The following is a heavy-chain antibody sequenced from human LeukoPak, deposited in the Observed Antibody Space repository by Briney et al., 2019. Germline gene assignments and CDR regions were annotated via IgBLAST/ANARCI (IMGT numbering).Heavy chain of an antibody. CDR2: FDPEDGET. Sequence: SMKVSCKVSGYTLTELSMHWVRQAPGKGLEWMGGFDPEDGETIYAQKFQGRVTMTEDTSTDTAYMELSSLRSEDTAVYYCATANSLYSYYYDSSGYYGLDYWGQGTLVTVSS. CDR3: ATANSLYSYYYDSSGYYGLDY. CDR1: GYTLTELS. J-gene: IGHJ4*02. D-gene: IGHD3-22*01. V-gene: IGHV1-24*01.